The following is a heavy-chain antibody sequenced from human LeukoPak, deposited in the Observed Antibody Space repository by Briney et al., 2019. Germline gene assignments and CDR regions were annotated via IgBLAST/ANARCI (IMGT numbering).Heavy chain of an antibody. J-gene: IGHJ4*02. CDR2: IYYSGST. CDR3: ARRGVRGVPY. CDR1: GGSISSSSYY. Sequence: PSETLSLTCTVSGGSISSSSYYWGWIRQPPGKGLEWIGSIYYSGSTNYNPSLKSRVTISVDTSKNQFSLKLSSVTAADTAVYYCARRGVRGVPYWGQGTLVTVSS. D-gene: IGHD3-10*01. V-gene: IGHV4-39*07.